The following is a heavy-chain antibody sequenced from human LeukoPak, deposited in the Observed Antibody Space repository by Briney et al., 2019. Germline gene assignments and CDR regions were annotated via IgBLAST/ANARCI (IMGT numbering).Heavy chain of an antibody. D-gene: IGHD5-18*01. Sequence: ASVMVSCKVSGYTLTELSMHWVRQAPGKGLEWMGGFDPEDGETIYAQKFQGRVTMTEDTSTDTAYMELSSLRSEDTAVYYCATSGYSYGEYYFDYWGQGTLVTVSS. CDR1: GYTLTELS. CDR2: FDPEDGET. CDR3: ATSGYSYGEYYFDY. J-gene: IGHJ4*02. V-gene: IGHV1-24*01.